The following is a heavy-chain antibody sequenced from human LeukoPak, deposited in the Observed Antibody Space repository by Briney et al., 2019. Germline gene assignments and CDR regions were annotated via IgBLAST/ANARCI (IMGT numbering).Heavy chain of an antibody. Sequence: KPSETLSLTCAVYGGSFSGYYWSWIRQPPGKGLEWIGEINHSGSTNYNPSLKSRVTISVDTSKNQFSLKLSSVTAADTAVYYCARDLRYYDSNSPDAFDIWGQGTMVTVSS. V-gene: IGHV4-34*01. CDR2: INHSGST. CDR1: GGSFSGYY. CDR3: ARDLRYYDSNSPDAFDI. D-gene: IGHD3-22*01. J-gene: IGHJ3*02.